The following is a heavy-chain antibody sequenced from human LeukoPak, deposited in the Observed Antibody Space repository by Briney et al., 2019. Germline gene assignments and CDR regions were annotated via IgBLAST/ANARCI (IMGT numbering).Heavy chain of an antibody. D-gene: IGHD4-17*01. V-gene: IGHV3-33*03. CDR2: IWSDGSHK. CDR1: GFTFSNFG. Sequence: GGSLRLSCAASGFTFSNFGMHWVRQTPGNGLEWVAVIWSDGSHKYYDDSVKGRFTISRDNSQNTVYLQMNSLRAADTSIYFCAKDANDFGDSYFDSWGQGTLVTVSS. J-gene: IGHJ5*01. CDR3: AKDANDFGDSYFDS.